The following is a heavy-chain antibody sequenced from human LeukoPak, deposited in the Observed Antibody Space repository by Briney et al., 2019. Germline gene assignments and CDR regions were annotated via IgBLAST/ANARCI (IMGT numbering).Heavy chain of an antibody. D-gene: IGHD1-26*01. Sequence: PGGSLRLSCAASGLTFRSYAMSWVRQAPGKGLEWVSVISASGSSTYYADSVKGRFTISRDNSRNTLYLHMNSLRADDTAVYYCAKAGWELRELDAFDIWGQGTMVTVSS. CDR3: AKAGWELRELDAFDI. CDR2: ISASGSST. CDR1: GLTFRSYA. V-gene: IGHV3-23*01. J-gene: IGHJ3*02.